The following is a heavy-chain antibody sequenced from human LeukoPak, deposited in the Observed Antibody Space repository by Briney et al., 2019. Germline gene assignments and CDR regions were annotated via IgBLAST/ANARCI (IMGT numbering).Heavy chain of an antibody. D-gene: IGHD1-26*01. J-gene: IGHJ4*02. CDR1: GFTFNSYV. CDR2: INGNGDST. CDR3: TKRALGSAYYFDS. V-gene: IGHV3-23*01. Sequence: PGGSLRLSCAVSGFTFNSYVMSWVRQAPGKGLDWVSSINGNGDSTYYADSVQSRFTISRDNSKKTLYLQMNSLRAEDTAVYYCTKRALGSAYYFDSWGQGTLVTVSS.